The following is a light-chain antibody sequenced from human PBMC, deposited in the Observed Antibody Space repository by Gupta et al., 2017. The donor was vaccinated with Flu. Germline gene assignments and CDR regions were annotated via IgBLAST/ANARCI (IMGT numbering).Light chain of an antibody. V-gene: IGLV2-23*02. CDR1: SSDVGNYNL. J-gene: IGLJ1*01. CDR2: DVT. Sequence: QSALTQPASVSGSPGQSITIFCTGTSSDVGNYNLVSWYQQHPGKAPKLVIYDVTKRPSGISNHFSGSKSGNTASLTISGLQVEDEADYYCYSYAGSSTHVFGTGTKVTVI. CDR3: YSYAGSSTHV.